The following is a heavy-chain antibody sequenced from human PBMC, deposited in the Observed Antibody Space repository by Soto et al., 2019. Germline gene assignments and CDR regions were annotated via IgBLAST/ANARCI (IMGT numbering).Heavy chain of an antibody. CDR2: IYTSGST. J-gene: IGHJ4*02. CDR1: GGSISSDY. V-gene: IGHV4-4*07. D-gene: IGHD1-20*01. Sequence: SETLSLTCTVSGGSISSDYWSWIRQPAGKGLEWIGRIYTSGSTNYNPSLKSRVTMSVDTSKNQFSLKLSSVTAADTAVYYCAREINNWTTKEYYFDYWGQGTLVTVSS. CDR3: AREINNWTTKEYYFDY.